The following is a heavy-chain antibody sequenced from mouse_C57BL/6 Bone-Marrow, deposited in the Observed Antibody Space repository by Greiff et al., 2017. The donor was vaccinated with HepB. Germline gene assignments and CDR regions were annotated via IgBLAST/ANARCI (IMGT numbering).Heavy chain of an antibody. Sequence: DVMLVESGGGLVQPGGSMKLSCVASGFTFSNYWMNWVRQSPEKGLEWVAQIRLKSDNYATHYAESVKGRFTISRDDSKSSVYLQMNNLRAEDTGIYYCTITTVVHDYWGQGTTLTVSS. CDR2: IRLKSDNYAT. CDR1: GFTFSNYW. D-gene: IGHD1-1*01. CDR3: TITTVVHDY. V-gene: IGHV6-3*01. J-gene: IGHJ2*01.